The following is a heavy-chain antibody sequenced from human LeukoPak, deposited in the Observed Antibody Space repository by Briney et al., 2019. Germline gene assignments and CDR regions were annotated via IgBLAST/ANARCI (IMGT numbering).Heavy chain of an antibody. D-gene: IGHD6-13*01. V-gene: IGHV4-34*01. CDR1: GESFKDYY. CDR3: ARSGTYQHSSSYDY. J-gene: IGHJ4*02. Sequence: SETPSLTCAVYGESFKDYYWNWIRQPPGKGLEWIGEINHSGSSNYNPSLKSRVTISVDTSKNQFSLKLSSVTAADTAVYYCARSGTYQHSSSYDYWGQGTLVTVSS. CDR2: INHSGSS.